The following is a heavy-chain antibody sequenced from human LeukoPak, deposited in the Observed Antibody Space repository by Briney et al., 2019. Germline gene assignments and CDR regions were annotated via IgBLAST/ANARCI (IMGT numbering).Heavy chain of an antibody. J-gene: IGHJ4*02. CDR3: AKGGPIAAAGKAFDY. Sequence: GGSLRLSCAASGFTFSSYWMSWVRQAPGKGLEWVANIKQDGSEKYYVDSVKGRFTISRDNAKSSLYLQMNSLRAEDTAVYYCAKGGPIAAAGKAFDYWGQGTLVTVSS. CDR2: IKQDGSEK. D-gene: IGHD6-13*01. V-gene: IGHV3-7*01. CDR1: GFTFSSYW.